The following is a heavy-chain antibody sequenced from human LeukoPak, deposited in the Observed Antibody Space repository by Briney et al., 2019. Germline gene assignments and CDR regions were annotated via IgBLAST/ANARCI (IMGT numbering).Heavy chain of an antibody. V-gene: IGHV4-61*02. J-gene: IGHJ6*03. CDR3: ARATAWNYHFYMDV. CDR2: IYTGGVT. D-gene: IGHD1-1*01. Sequence: SQTLSLTCTVSGGSITSGTYFWTWVRQSAGNGREWIGRIYTGGVTNYNPSLKSRLSISLDTSKNQFSLKLTSLTAADTAIYYCARATAWNYHFYMDVWGKGTTVSVSS. CDR1: GGSITSGTYF.